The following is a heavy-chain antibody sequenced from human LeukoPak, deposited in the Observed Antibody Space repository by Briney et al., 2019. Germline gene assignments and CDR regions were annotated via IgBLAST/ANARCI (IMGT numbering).Heavy chain of an antibody. V-gene: IGHV4-59*08. CDR2: IFYSGST. CDR3: ARRTVTTIWH. D-gene: IGHD4-17*01. CDR1: GGSVSNYY. Sequence: PSETLSLTCTVSGGSVSNYYWSWIRQPPGKGLEWIGYIFYSGSTSYNPSLKSRVTISSDTSKNQFSLRLTSVTAADTAVYYCARRTVTTIWHWGQGTLVTVSS. J-gene: IGHJ4*02.